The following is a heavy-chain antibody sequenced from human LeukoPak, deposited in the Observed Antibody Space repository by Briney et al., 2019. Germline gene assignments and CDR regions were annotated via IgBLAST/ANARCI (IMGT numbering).Heavy chain of an antibody. CDR3: ARLVGATDKAPGNDY. Sequence: PGGSLRLSCAASGFTFSSYSMNWVRQAPGKGLEWVSSISSSSSYIYYADSVKGRFTISRDNAKNSLYLQMNSLRAEDTAVYYCARLVGATDKAPGNDYWGQGTLVTVSS. CDR1: GFTFSSYS. CDR2: ISSSSSYI. V-gene: IGHV3-21*01. D-gene: IGHD1-26*01. J-gene: IGHJ4*02.